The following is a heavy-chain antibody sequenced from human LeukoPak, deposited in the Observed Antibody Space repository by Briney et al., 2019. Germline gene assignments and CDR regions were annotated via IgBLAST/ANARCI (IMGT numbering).Heavy chain of an antibody. D-gene: IGHD6-19*01. V-gene: IGHV3-23*01. Sequence: PGGSLRLSRAASGFTFSSYAMSWVRQAPGKGLEWVSAISGSGGSTYYADSVKGRFTISRDNSKNTLYLQMNSLRAEDTAVYYCAKDRYSSGWYPNLFDYWGQGTLVTVSS. CDR1: GFTFSSYA. CDR3: AKDRYSSGWYPNLFDY. J-gene: IGHJ4*02. CDR2: ISGSGGST.